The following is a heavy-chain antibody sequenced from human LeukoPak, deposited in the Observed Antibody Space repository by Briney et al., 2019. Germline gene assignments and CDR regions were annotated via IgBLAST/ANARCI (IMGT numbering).Heavy chain of an antibody. J-gene: IGHJ4*02. V-gene: IGHV3-48*01. D-gene: IGHD6-6*01. CDR3: ARGYGSSSPGSY. Sequence: GGSLRLSCAASGFIFSSYSMNWFRQAPGKGLEWVSYISSSSTSIYYADSVTGRFTISRDNAKNSLHLEMNSLRAEDTAVYYCARGYGSSSPGSYWGQGTLVTVSS. CDR2: ISSSSTSI. CDR1: GFIFSSYS.